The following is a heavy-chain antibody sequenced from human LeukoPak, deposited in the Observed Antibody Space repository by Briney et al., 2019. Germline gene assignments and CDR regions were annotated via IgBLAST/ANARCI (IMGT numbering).Heavy chain of an antibody. CDR1: GDSISSGSYY. V-gene: IGHV4-61*02. CDR3: AKDRGDGYNSDYFVY. D-gene: IGHD5-24*01. Sequence: SETLSLTCTVSGDSISSGSYYWSWIRQPAGKGLEWIGRIYTSGGTDYNPSLKSRVTISVDTSKNQFSLKLSSVTAADAAVYYCAKDRGDGYNSDYFVYWGQGTLVTVSS. CDR2: IYTSGGT. J-gene: IGHJ4*02.